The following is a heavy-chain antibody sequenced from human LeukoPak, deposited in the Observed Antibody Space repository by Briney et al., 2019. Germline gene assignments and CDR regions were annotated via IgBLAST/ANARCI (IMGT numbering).Heavy chain of an antibody. CDR1: GYTFTGYY. V-gene: IGHV1-2*02. CDR3: ARVPRYSGSYSAHSPYHDAFDI. J-gene: IGHJ3*02. D-gene: IGHD1-26*01. Sequence: ASVKVSCKASGYTFTGYYMHWVRQAPGQGLEWMGWINPNSGGTNYAQKFQGRVTMTRDTSISTAYMELSRLRSDDTAVYYCARVPRYSGSYSAHSPYHDAFDIWGQGTMVTVSS. CDR2: INPNSGGT.